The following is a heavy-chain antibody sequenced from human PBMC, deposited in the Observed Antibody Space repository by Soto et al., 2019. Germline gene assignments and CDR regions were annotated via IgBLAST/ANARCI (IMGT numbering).Heavy chain of an antibody. CDR1: GGSISSSSYY. CDR2: IYYSGST. V-gene: IGHV4-39*01. CDR3: ARSSYCSGGSCYWFDP. Sequence: SETLSLTCTVSGGSISSSSYYWGWIRQPPGKGLEWIGSIYYSGSTYYNPSLKSRITISVDTSKNQFSLKLSCMTAADAAVYYCARSSYCSGGSCYWFDPWGQGTLVTVSS. D-gene: IGHD2-15*01. J-gene: IGHJ5*02.